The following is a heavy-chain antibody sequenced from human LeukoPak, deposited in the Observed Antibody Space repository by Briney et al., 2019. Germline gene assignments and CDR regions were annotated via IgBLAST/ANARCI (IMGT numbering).Heavy chain of an antibody. D-gene: IGHD5-12*01. J-gene: IGHJ6*02. CDR2: IYSGGST. CDR1: GFTVSSNF. CDR3: AKDRGYSGYDWPYYYGMDV. V-gene: IGHV3-53*01. Sequence: PGGSLRLSCAASGFTVSSNFLSWVRQPPGKGLGWVSDIYSGGSTYYADSVKGRFTISRDNSKNTLYLQMNSLRAEDTAVYYCAKDRGYSGYDWPYYYGMDVWGQGTTVTVSS.